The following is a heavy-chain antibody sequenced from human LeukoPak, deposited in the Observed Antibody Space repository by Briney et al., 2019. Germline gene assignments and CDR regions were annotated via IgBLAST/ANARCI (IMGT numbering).Heavy chain of an antibody. Sequence: GGSLRLSCAASGFTFSSYGMHWVRQAPGTGLEWAAVISYDGSNKYYAEYVKGRFTISRDNSKNTLYLQMNSLRAEDTAVYYCGKDQKAYDFWSGPIYYYYGMDVWGQETTVTVSS. CDR1: GFTFSSYG. CDR3: GKDQKAYDFWSGPIYYYYGMDV. D-gene: IGHD3-3*01. V-gene: IGHV3-30*18. J-gene: IGHJ6*02. CDR2: ISYDGSNK.